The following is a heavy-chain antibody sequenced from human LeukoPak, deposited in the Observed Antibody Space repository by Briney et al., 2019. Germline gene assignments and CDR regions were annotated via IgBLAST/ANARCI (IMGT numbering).Heavy chain of an antibody. J-gene: IGHJ4*02. CDR2: IGSSSSYI. Sequence: GGSLRLSCAASGFTFSTYSMNWVRQAPGKGLEWVSYIGSSSSYIDYAGSVRGRFTVSRDNAKNSLYLQMNRLRDEDTAVYYCVAMGYNYFDPWGQGSLVIVSS. D-gene: IGHD5-18*01. V-gene: IGHV3-21*01. CDR3: VAMGYNYFDP. CDR1: GFTFSTYS.